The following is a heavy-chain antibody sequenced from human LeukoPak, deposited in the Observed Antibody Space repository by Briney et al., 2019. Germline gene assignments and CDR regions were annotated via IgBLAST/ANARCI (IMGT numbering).Heavy chain of an antibody. CDR1: GFTFSSYS. CDR3: ARSVVATEPFDY. D-gene: IGHD5-12*01. J-gene: IGHJ4*02. V-gene: IGHV3-30*03. Sequence: GGSLRLSCAASGFTFSSYSMNWVRQAPGKGLEWVAVISYDGSNKYYADSVKGRFTISRDNSKNTLYLQMNSLRAEDTAVYYCARSVVATEPFDYWGQGTLVTVSS. CDR2: ISYDGSNK.